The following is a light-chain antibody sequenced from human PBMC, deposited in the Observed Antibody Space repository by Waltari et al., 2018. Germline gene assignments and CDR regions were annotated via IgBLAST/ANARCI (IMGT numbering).Light chain of an antibody. CDR3: NSRDSSGSHVV. Sequence: SSELTQDPSVSVALGPTVRITCQGDSLRSYYASWYQQKPGQAPVLVIYHKNNRPSGIPDRFSGSTSGNTASLTITGSQAEDEADYYCNSRDSSGSHVVFGGGTKLTVL. CDR2: HKN. V-gene: IGLV3-19*01. J-gene: IGLJ2*01. CDR1: SLRSYY.